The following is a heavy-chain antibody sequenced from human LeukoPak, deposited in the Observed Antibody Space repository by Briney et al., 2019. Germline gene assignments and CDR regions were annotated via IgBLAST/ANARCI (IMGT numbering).Heavy chain of an antibody. D-gene: IGHD5-12*01. Sequence: ASVKVSCKASGYTVINYGVTWVRQAPGQGLEWMGWISASNGNTNYAQKLQGRVTMTTETSTSTAYMELRSLRSDDTAVYYCARALSRGYSGYDYGLGYWGQGTLVTVSS. CDR3: ARALSRGYSGYDYGLGY. V-gene: IGHV1-18*01. CDR1: GYTVINYG. CDR2: ISASNGNT. J-gene: IGHJ4*02.